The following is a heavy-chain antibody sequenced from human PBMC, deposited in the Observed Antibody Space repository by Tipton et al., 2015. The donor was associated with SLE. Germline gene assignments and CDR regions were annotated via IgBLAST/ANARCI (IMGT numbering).Heavy chain of an antibody. Sequence: TLSLTCAVYGGSFSGYYWSWIRQPPGKGLEWIGEINHSGSTNYNPSLKSRVTVSVDTSNNQFSLKVNSATAADTAVYYCARADGATGLDYWGQGILVTVSS. CDR1: GGSFSGYY. V-gene: IGHV4-34*01. CDR2: INHSGST. CDR3: ARADGATGLDY. D-gene: IGHD5-12*01. J-gene: IGHJ4*02.